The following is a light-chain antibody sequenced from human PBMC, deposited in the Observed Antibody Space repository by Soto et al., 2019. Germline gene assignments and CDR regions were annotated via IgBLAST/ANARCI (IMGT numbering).Light chain of an antibody. CDR3: QQCNTYST. CDR1: QSVSSS. CDR2: DAS. J-gene: IGKJ1*01. V-gene: IGKV3-11*01. Sequence: EIVLTQSPDTLSLSPGERATLSCRASQSVSSSLAWYQQKPGQAPRLLIYDASNRATGIPARFSGSGSGTEFTLTISSLQPDDFATYYCQQCNTYSTFGQGTTVEIK.